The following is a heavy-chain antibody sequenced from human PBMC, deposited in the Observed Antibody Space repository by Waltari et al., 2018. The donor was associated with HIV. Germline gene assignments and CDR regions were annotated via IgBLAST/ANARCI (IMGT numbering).Heavy chain of an antibody. CDR1: GYTFTDYY. V-gene: IGHV1-2*02. CDR3: ARDISSGWYYLRF. D-gene: IGHD6-19*01. J-gene: IGHJ4*02. CDR2: LDPKTGDP. Sequence: QVQLVQSGAEVKKPGASVKLSCKASGYTFTDYYVHWVRQAPGQGLEWMGWLDPKTGDPNYARKFQARVTMTRDTSISTAYMELDRLTSDDTAVYYCARDISSGWYYLRFWGQGTLLTVSS.